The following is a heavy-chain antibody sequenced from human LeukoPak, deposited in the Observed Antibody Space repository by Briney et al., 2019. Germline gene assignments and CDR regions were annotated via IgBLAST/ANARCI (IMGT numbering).Heavy chain of an antibody. V-gene: IGHV3-7*01. J-gene: IGHJ4*02. D-gene: IGHD3-22*01. CDR3: AGDFYPPGYYDSSGYPTNRFDY. CDR1: GFTFSSYW. CDR2: IKQDGSEK. Sequence: GGSLRLSCAASGFTFSSYWMSWVRQAPGKGLEWVANIKQDGSEKYYVDSVKGRFTISRDNAKNSLYLQMNSLRAEDTAVYYCAGDFYPPGYYDSSGYPTNRFDYWGQGTLVTVSS.